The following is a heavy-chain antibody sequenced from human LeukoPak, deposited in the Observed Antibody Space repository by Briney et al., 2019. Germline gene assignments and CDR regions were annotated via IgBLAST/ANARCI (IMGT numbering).Heavy chain of an antibody. J-gene: IGHJ5*02. CDR3: AREPGDRYQRNRNWFDP. V-gene: IGHV1-18*01. CDR2: ISAYNGNT. Sequence: GASVKVSCKASGYTFTSYGISWVRQAPGQGLEWMGWISAYNGNTNYAQKLQGRVTMTTDTSTSTAYMELRSLRSDDTAVYYCAREPGDRYQRNRNWFDPWGQGTLVTVSS. D-gene: IGHD2-2*01. CDR1: GYTFTSYG.